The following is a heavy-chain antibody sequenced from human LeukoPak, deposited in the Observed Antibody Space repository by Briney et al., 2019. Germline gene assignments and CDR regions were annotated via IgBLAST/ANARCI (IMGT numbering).Heavy chain of an antibody. CDR3: VGASTWISFAP. CDR2: IYHNGST. CDR1: GHSISCGYY. D-gene: IGHD5-12*01. V-gene: IGHV4-38-2*01. Sequence: SETLSLTCAVSGHSISCGYYWAWIRQPPGKGLEWIGSIYHNGSTYYNPSVNSRLTISVDSSKNQLFLKLNSVTAADTAVYYCVGASTWISFAPWGQGSLVTVSS. J-gene: IGHJ5*02.